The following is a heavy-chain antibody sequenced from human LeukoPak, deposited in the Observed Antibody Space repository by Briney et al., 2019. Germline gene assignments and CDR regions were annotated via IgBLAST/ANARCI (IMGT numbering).Heavy chain of an antibody. Sequence: SETLSLTCAVYGGSFSGYYWSWIRQPPRKGLDWIGEINHSGSTNYNPSLKSRVTISVDTSKNQFSLKLSSVTAADTAVYYCARVLWWSSSYFDYWGQGTLVTVSS. CDR3: ARVLWWSSSYFDY. D-gene: IGHD2-8*02. V-gene: IGHV4-34*01. CDR1: GGSFSGYY. J-gene: IGHJ4*02. CDR2: INHSGST.